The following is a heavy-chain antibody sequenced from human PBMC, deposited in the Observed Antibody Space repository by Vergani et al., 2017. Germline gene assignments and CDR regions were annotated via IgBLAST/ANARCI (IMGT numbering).Heavy chain of an antibody. CDR2: IGTAGDT. CDR1: GFTFSTYD. V-gene: IGHV3-13*01. CDR3: ARSDSCSPALDY. J-gene: IGHJ4*02. D-gene: IGHD6-6*01. Sequence: EVQLVESGGGLVQPGGSLRLSCAASGFTFSTYDMHWVRQATGKGLEWVSAIGTAGDTYYPGSVKGRFTISRENAKNSLYLQMNGLRAGDTAVYYCARSDSCSPALDYWGQGTLVTVSS.